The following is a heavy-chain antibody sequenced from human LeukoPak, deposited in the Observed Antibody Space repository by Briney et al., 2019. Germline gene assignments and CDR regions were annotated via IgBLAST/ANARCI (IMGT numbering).Heavy chain of an antibody. D-gene: IGHD6-19*01. CDR1: GYTFTSYD. CDR3: ASNVAVAGALDI. J-gene: IGHJ3*02. CDR2: MNPNSGNT. Sequence: ASVKVSCKASGYTFTSYDINWVRQATGQGLEWMGWMNPNSGNTGYAQKFQGRVTMTRNTSISTAYMELSSLRSEDTAVYYCASNVAVAGALDIWCQGTMVTVSS. V-gene: IGHV1-8*01.